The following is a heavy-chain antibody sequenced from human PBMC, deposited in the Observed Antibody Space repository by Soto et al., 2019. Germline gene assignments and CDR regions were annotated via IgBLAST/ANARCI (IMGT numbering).Heavy chain of an antibody. D-gene: IGHD6-13*01. V-gene: IGHV4-4*07. CDR2: IYTSGST. Sequence: QVQLQESGPGLVKPSETLSLTCTVSGGSISSYYWSWIRQPAGKGLEWIGRIYTSGSTNYNPSLKSRGTMSVDTSKNQFSRKLSSVTAADTAVYYCARDKAAATGDAFDIWGQGTMVTVSS. J-gene: IGHJ3*02. CDR3: ARDKAAATGDAFDI. CDR1: GGSISSYY.